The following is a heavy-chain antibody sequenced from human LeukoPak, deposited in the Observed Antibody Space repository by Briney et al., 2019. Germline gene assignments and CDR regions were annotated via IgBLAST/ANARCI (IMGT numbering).Heavy chain of an antibody. Sequence: GGSLILSCSASGFTFSSYAMHWVRQAPGKGLEYVSAISSNGGSTYYADSVKGRFTISRDNSKNTLYLQMNSLRAEDTAIYYCAKTVTTSATFTPGSWGQGTLVTVSS. D-gene: IGHD1-1*01. J-gene: IGHJ5*02. CDR1: GFTFSSYA. CDR3: AKTVTTSATFTPGS. V-gene: IGHV3-64*04. CDR2: ISSNGGST.